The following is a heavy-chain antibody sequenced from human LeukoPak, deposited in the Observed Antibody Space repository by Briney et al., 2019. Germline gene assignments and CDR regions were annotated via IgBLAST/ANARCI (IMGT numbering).Heavy chain of an antibody. CDR1: GFTFSRYW. V-gene: IGHV3-74*03. CDR3: AREGRVSGYDFDS. Sequence: GGSLRLSCAASGFTFSRYWMHWVRQDPGKGLVWVSRINRDGSSITYADSVKGRFTISRDNAKNTLYLQMNSLGVEDTAVYYCAREGRVSGYDFDSWGQGTLVTVSS. D-gene: IGHD5-12*01. CDR2: INRDGSSI. J-gene: IGHJ4*02.